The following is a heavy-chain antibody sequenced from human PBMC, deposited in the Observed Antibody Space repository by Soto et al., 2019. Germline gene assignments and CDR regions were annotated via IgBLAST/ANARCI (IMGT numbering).Heavy chain of an antibody. Sequence: QVPLVQSGAEVKKPGASVKVSCKASGYTFTSYDINWVRQATGQGLEWMGWMNPNSGNTGYAQKFQGRVTMTRNTSISTAYMELSSLRSEDTAVYYCARGGGRGYYDSSGYYRHAFDIWGQGTMVTVSS. J-gene: IGHJ3*02. D-gene: IGHD3-22*01. V-gene: IGHV1-8*01. CDR3: ARGGGRGYYDSSGYYRHAFDI. CDR1: GYTFTSYD. CDR2: MNPNSGNT.